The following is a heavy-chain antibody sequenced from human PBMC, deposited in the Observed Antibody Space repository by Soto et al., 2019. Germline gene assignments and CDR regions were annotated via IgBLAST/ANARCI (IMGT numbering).Heavy chain of an antibody. CDR2: INPSGGNT. Sequence: ASVKVSCKASGYTFTSYYMHWVRQAPGQGLEWMGIINPSGGNTSYAQKFQGRVTMTRDTSTSTVYMELSSLRSDDTAIYYCARDPHEFWTSYWFDPWGQGTPVTV. CDR1: GYTFTSYY. CDR3: ARDPHEFWTSYWFDP. V-gene: IGHV1-46*01. J-gene: IGHJ5*02. D-gene: IGHD3-3*01.